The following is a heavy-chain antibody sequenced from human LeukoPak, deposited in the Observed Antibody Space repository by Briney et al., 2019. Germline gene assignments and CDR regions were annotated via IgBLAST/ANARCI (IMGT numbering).Heavy chain of an antibody. CDR1: GFTFSSYA. J-gene: IGHJ1*01. D-gene: IGHD3-22*01. Sequence: GGSLRLSCAASGFTFSSYAMSWVRQAPGKGLEWVSSISGSGGSTHYADSVKGRFTISRDKTKNTLYLQMNSLRAEDTAVYYCAKDPYYYDSSGYYYAEYFQHWGQGTLVTVSS. CDR3: AKDPYYYDSSGYYYAEYFQH. V-gene: IGHV3-23*01. CDR2: ISGSGGST.